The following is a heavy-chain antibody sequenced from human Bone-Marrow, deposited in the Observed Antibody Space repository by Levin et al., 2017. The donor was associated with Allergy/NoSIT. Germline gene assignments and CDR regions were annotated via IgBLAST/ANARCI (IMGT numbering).Heavy chain of an antibody. D-gene: IGHD3-10*01. V-gene: IGHV3-9*01. Sequence: SLKISCAGSGFTFNEHAMHWVRQAPGKGLEWVSGIMWDSSSIGYADSVKGRFTISRDNAKNSLYLQMNSLRVEDTALYYCGKDMSPGGMDVWGRGTTVTVSS. J-gene: IGHJ6*02. CDR2: IMWDSSSI. CDR3: GKDMSPGGMDV. CDR1: GFTFNEHA.